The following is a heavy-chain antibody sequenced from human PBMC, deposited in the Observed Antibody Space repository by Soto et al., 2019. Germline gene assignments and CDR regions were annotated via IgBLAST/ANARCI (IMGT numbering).Heavy chain of an antibody. CDR3: TTGRTGGEDY. CDR2: IRSNNDGGTS. V-gene: IGHV3-15*01. D-gene: IGHD2-8*02. CDR1: GFTFSIAW. J-gene: IGHJ4*02. Sequence: EVQLVESGGGLVEPGGSLRLSCAASGFTFSIAWMSWVRQAPGKGLEWVGRIRSNNDGGTSAYAAPVKGRFTISREDSKTTLFLQMNSLKSEDTAVYYCTTGRTGGEDYWGQGTLVTVSS.